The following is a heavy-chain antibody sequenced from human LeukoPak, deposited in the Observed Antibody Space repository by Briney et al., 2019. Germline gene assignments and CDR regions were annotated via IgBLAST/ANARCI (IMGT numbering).Heavy chain of an antibody. V-gene: IGHV4-31*03. Sequence: SETLSLTCTVSGGSISSSGYYWSWIRQHPGKGLEWIGYIYYSGTTYYNPSLKSRVTISVDTSRNQFSLKMSPVTAADTAVYYCARVGDPDFTSIPFDYWGQGTLVTVSS. CDR1: GGSISSSGYY. D-gene: IGHD2-21*01. CDR2: IYYSGTT. CDR3: ARVGDPDFTSIPFDY. J-gene: IGHJ4*02.